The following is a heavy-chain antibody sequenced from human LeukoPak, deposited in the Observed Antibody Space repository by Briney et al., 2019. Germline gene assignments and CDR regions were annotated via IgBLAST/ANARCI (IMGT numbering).Heavy chain of an antibody. CDR3: ARVRLVGCDILTGYYSFDY. J-gene: IGHJ4*02. V-gene: IGHV4-59*01. CDR1: GGSISSYS. Sequence: KPSETLSLTCTVSGGSISSYSWSWIRQPPGKGLEWIGYIYYSGNTNYNPSLKSRVTISIDTSKKQFSLKLSSVTAADTAVYYCARVRLVGCDILTGYYSFDYWGQGTLVTVSS. CDR2: IYYSGNT. D-gene: IGHD3-9*01.